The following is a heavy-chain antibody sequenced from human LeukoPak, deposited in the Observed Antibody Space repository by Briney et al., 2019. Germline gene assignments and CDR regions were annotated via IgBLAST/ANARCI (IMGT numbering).Heavy chain of an antibody. J-gene: IGHJ4*02. D-gene: IGHD3-22*01. V-gene: IGHV5-51*01. CDR1: GYSFTSYW. CDR3: ARRPYYYDSSGYYYWDY. Sequence: ESLKISCKGSGYSFTSYWIGWVRQMPGEGLEWMGIIYPGDSDTRYSPSFQGQVTISADKSISTAYLQWSSLKASDTAMYYCARRPYYYDSSGYYYWDYWGQGTLVTVSS. CDR2: IYPGDSDT.